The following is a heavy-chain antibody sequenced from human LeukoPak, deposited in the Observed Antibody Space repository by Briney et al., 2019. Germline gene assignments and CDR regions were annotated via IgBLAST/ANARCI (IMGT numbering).Heavy chain of an antibody. J-gene: IGHJ3*02. CDR1: GGTFSSYA. Sequence: SVKVPCKASGGTFSSYAISWVRQAPGQGLEWMGGIIPIFGTANYAQKFQGRVTITADKSTSTAYMEPSSLRSEDTAVYYCARDLGYDSSGYYRDFLGYAFDIWGQGTMVTVSS. CDR2: IIPIFGTA. V-gene: IGHV1-69*06. D-gene: IGHD3-22*01. CDR3: ARDLGYDSSGYYRDFLGYAFDI.